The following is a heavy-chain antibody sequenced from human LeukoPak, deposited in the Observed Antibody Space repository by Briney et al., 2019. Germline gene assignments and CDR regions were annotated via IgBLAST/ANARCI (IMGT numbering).Heavy chain of an antibody. J-gene: IGHJ3*02. D-gene: IGHD2-2*01. CDR3: ARRFCSSTTCAGTPRGAFDI. CDR1: GYTFTDYY. V-gene: IGHV1-2*02. Sequence: ASVKVSCKASGYTFTDYYMHWVRQAPGQGLEWMGWIIPNSGGTSYAQKFQGRVTMTRDTSISTAYMELSRLRSDDTAVYYCARRFCSSTTCAGTPRGAFDIWGQGTRVTVSS. CDR2: IIPNSGGT.